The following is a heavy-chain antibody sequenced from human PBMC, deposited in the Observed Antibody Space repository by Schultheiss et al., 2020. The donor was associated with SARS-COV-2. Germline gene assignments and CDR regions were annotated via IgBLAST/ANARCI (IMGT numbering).Heavy chain of an antibody. CDR3: ARHSIAVAGSWFDP. Sequence: SETLSLTCTVSGGSISSSSYYWGWIRQPPGKGLEWIGSIYYSGSTYYNPSLKSRVTISVDTSKNQFSLKLSSVTAADTAVYYCARHSIAVAGSWFDPWGQGTLVTVSS. CDR2: IYYSGST. J-gene: IGHJ5*02. CDR1: GGSISSSSYY. V-gene: IGHV4-39*01. D-gene: IGHD6-19*01.